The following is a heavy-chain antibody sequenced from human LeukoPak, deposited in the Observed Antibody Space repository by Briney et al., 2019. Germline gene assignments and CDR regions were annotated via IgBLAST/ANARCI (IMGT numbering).Heavy chain of an antibody. J-gene: IGHJ4*02. Sequence: PGGSLSLSCAASGFTFSSYGMHWVRQAPGKGLEWVAVIWYDGSNKYYADSVKGRFTISRDKSKNTLYLQMNSLRGEDTAVYYCARDPYCYGSGIILDYWGQGTLVTVSS. CDR1: GFTFSSYG. CDR3: ARDPYCYGSGIILDY. D-gene: IGHD3-10*01. CDR2: IWYDGSNK. V-gene: IGHV3-33*01.